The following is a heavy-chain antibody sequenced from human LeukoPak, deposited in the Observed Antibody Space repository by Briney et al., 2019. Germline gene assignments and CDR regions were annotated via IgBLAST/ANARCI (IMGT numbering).Heavy chain of an antibody. V-gene: IGHV1-8*01. CDR2: MNPNTGNT. CDR1: GYTFTGYD. D-gene: IGHD2-15*01. CDR3: ARGAPGSYCSGGSCPYFDY. Sequence: VASVKVSCKASGYTFTGYDINWVRQATGQGLEWMGWMNPNTGNTGYAQKFRGRVTMTRNTSISTASMELSSLTSEDTAVYYCARGAPGSYCSGGSCPYFDYWGQGTLVSVSS. J-gene: IGHJ4*02.